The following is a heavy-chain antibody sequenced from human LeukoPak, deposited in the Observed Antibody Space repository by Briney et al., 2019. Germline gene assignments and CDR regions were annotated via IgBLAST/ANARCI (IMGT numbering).Heavy chain of an antibody. J-gene: IGHJ4*02. CDR1: GDCVSSNSAA. D-gene: IGHD1-1*01. CDR3: ARDRATGTTGFDY. CDR2: TGYRSKWYN. Sequence: SQTLSLTCAISGDCVSSNSAAWNWIRQFPSRGLEWLGRTGYRSKWYNDYAVSVKSRVTINPDTSKNQFSLQLNSVTPEDTAVYYCARDRATGTTGFDYWGQGILVTVSS. V-gene: IGHV6-1*01.